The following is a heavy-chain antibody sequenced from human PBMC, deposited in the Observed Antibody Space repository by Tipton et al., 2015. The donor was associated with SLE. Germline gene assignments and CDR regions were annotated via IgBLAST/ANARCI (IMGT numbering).Heavy chain of an antibody. D-gene: IGHD6-13*01. CDR2: INPSGGST. J-gene: IGHJ4*02. CDR3: ARDLWQQLVDY. CDR1: GYTFTSYY. Sequence: QLVQSGAEVKKPGASVKVSCKASGYTFTSYYMHWVRQAPGQGLEWMGIINPSGGSTSYAQRFQGRVTMTRDTSTSTVYMELSSLRSEDTAVYYCARDLWQQLVDYWGQGTLVTVSS. V-gene: IGHV1-46*01.